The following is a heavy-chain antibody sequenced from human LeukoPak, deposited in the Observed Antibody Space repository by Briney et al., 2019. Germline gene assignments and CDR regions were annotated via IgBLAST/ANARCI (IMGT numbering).Heavy chain of an antibody. Sequence: ASVKVSCKASGYIFTSFYMHWVRQAPGQGLEWMGVINPVGGSTTYAQKFQGRVTMTRDTSTSTVYMDLSSLRSEDTAVYYCARGASGSYSFDYWGQGTLVIVSS. D-gene: IGHD3-10*01. CDR3: ARGASGSYSFDY. V-gene: IGHV1-46*01. CDR1: GYIFTSFY. CDR2: INPVGGST. J-gene: IGHJ4*02.